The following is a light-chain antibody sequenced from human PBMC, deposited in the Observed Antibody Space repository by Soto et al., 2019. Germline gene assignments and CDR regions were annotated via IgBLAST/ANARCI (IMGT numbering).Light chain of an antibody. CDR2: GAS. CDR1: QSVSTK. Sequence: MVMTQSPATLSVSPGERATLSCRASQSVSTKLAWYQQKPGQAPRLLIYGASTRATGIPARFSGSGSGTEFTLTFSSLQSEDFAVYYCQQYNNWPYTFGPGTIVDIK. CDR3: QQYNNWPYT. J-gene: IGKJ3*01. V-gene: IGKV3D-15*01.